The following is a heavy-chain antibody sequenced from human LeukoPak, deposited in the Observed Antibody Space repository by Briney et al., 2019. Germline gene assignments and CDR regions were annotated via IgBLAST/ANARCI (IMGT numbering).Heavy chain of an antibody. CDR1: GGTFSSYA. CDR2: IIPIFGTA. D-gene: IGHD3-3*01. Sequence: GSSVKVSCKASGGTFSSYAISWVRQAPGQGLEWMGRIIPIFGTANYAQKFQGRVTITTDESTSTAYMELSSLRSEDTAVYYCARDKGDFWNGYYTPPDYWGQGTLVTVSS. V-gene: IGHV1-69*05. CDR3: ARDKGDFWNGYYTPPDY. J-gene: IGHJ4*02.